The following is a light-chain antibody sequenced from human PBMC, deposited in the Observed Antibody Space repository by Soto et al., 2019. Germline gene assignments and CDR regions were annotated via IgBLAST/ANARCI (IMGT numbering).Light chain of an antibody. J-gene: IGLJ2*01. CDR2: EVT. CDR1: SSDVGGYNY. Sequence: QSALTQPASVSGSPGPSITISCTGTSSDVGGYNYVSWYQQHPGKAPKLMISEVTNRPSGVSHRFSGSKSGNTASLTISGLQDEDEADYYCSSYTSSTTLVFGGGTKLTVL. CDR3: SSYTSSTTLV. V-gene: IGLV2-14*01.